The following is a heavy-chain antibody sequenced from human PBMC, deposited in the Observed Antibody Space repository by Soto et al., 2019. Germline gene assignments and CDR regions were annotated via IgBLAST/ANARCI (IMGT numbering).Heavy chain of an antibody. D-gene: IGHD3-22*01. V-gene: IGHV3-15*01. CDR3: TAQFYFDASGYSFDL. J-gene: IGHJ4*02. CDR2: MKSKSEGETT. Sequence: GGSLRLSCAASGFTFNNAWMGWVRQAPGQGLEWVGHMKSKSEGETTDYAAPVKGRFTISGDDSKNTVYLQMNSLTTEDTAVYYCTAQFYFDASGYSFDLWGQGTLVTVSS. CDR1: GFTFNNAW.